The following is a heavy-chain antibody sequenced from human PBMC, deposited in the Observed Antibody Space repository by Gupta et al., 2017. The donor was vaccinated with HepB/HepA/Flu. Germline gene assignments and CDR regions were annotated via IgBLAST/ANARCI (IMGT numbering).Heavy chain of an antibody. CDR2: IYYSGST. CDR3: ARRRHIAAAGSGAFDI. D-gene: IGHD6-13*01. V-gene: IGHV4-39*01. J-gene: IGHJ3*02. CDR1: GGSISSISYY. Sequence: QLQLQESGPGLVKPSETLSLTCTVSGGSISSISYYWGWIRQPPGKGLEWIGSIYYSGSTYYNPSLKSRVTISVDTSKNQFSLKLSSVTAADTAVYYCARRRHIAAAGSGAFDIWGQGTMVTVSS.